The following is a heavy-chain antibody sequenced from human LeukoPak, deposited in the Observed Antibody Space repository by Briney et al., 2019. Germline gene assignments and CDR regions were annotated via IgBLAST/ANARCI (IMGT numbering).Heavy chain of an antibody. J-gene: IGHJ4*02. CDR2: IGVYNGNT. CDR3: ARDLKRLTSGWITAAAGDY. CDR1: GYTFTDYG. V-gene: IGHV1-18*01. D-gene: IGHD6-19*01. Sequence: GASVKVSCQAYGYTFTDYGITWVRQAPGQGLEWMGWIGVYNGNTNYAQKVQGRLTMTTDTSTSTAYMELRSLRSDDTAVYYCARDLKRLTSGWITAAAGDYWGQGTLVTVSS.